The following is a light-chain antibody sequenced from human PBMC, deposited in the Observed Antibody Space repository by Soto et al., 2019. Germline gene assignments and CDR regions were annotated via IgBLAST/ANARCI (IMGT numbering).Light chain of an antibody. CDR2: AAS. CDR3: QQSYSSPET. J-gene: IGKJ1*01. CDR1: QSISSY. Sequence: DIQMTQSPSSLSASVGDRVTITCRASQSISSYLNWYQQKPGKAPKHLIYAASTLQSGVPSRFSGSGSGTDFTLTISSLQPEDFATYYCQQSYSSPETFGQGTKVEI. V-gene: IGKV1-39*01.